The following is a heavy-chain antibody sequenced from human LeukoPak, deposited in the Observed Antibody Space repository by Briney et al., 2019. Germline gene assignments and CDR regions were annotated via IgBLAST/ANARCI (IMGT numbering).Heavy chain of an antibody. J-gene: IGHJ3*02. CDR3: ARGGTSSLGGAFDI. D-gene: IGHD3/OR15-3a*01. CDR2: INPNSGGT. CDR1: GYTFTGYY. Sequence: ASVKVSCKASGYTFTGYYMHWVRQAPGQGLEWMGWINPNSGGTNYAQKFQGWVTMTRDTSISTAYMELSRLRSDDTAVYYCARGGTSSLGGAFDIWSQGTMVTVSS. V-gene: IGHV1-2*04.